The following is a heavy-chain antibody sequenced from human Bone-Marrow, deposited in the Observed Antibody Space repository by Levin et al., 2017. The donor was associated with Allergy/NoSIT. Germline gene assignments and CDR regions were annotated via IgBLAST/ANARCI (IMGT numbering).Heavy chain of an antibody. D-gene: IGHD3-9*01. CDR3: ARDTEGSGYFVGSFDQ. CDR1: GFSFSDYY. J-gene: IGHJ4*02. V-gene: IGHV3-11*01. Sequence: SCAASGFSFSDYYMSWIRQAPGKGLEWLSSISSSGTTTYYADSVEGRFTISRDNARNSLYLQMNSLRAEDTAVYYCARDTEGSGYFVGSFDQWGQGTLVTVSS. CDR2: ISSSGTTT.